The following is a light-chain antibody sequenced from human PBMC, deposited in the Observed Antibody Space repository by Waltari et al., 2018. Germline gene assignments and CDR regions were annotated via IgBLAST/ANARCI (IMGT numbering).Light chain of an antibody. Sequence: DIVMNQSPDSLAVSLGERATINCRSSQSLSYSSSYKNYLAWYQLKPGQPPRLLIYWASTRESGVPARFSGSGSGTDFTLTINGLQAEDVAVYYCQQYYGTPRTVGQGTKVEIK. CDR1: QSLSYSSSYKNY. CDR2: WAS. CDR3: QQYYGTPRT. J-gene: IGKJ1*01. V-gene: IGKV4-1*01.